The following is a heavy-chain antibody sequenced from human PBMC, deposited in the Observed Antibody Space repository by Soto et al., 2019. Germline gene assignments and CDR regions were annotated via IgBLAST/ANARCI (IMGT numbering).Heavy chain of an antibody. Sequence: SVKVSCKASGFTFTSSAMQWVRQARGQRLEWIGWIVVGSGNTNYAQKFQERVTITRDMSTSTAYMELSSLRSEDTAVYYCAADRYSGSGSYYYYGMDVWGQGTTVTVSS. V-gene: IGHV1-58*02. CDR2: IVVGSGNT. D-gene: IGHD3-10*01. CDR3: AADRYSGSGSYYYYGMDV. J-gene: IGHJ6*02. CDR1: GFTFTSSA.